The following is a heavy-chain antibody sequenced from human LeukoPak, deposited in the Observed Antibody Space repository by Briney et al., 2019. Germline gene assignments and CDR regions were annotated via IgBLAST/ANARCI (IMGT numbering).Heavy chain of an antibody. CDR1: GFTFYDYG. CDR3: ARGGDDSTEGIDY. D-gene: IGHD3-22*01. CDR2: INWNGGST. V-gene: IGHV3-20*01. Sequence: PGGSLRLSCAASGFTFYDYGMSWVRQAPGKGLEWVSGINWNGGSTGYADSVKGRFTISRDNAKNPLYLQMNSLRAEDTALYHCARGGDDSTEGIDYWGQGTLVTVSS. J-gene: IGHJ4*02.